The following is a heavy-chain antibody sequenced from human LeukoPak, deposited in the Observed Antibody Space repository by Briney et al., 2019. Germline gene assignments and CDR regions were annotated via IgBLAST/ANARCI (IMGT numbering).Heavy chain of an antibody. Sequence: GASVQVSCKAAGYTFTNHGVTWVRQAPGQGLDWMGWINPYNGDTNYAQSLQGRVTMTTDTSTSTAYMDLRSLRSDDTAVYYCARGTYRDIDVLDYWGQGTLVTVSS. J-gene: IGHJ4*02. CDR2: INPYNGDT. CDR3: ARGTYRDIDVLDY. D-gene: IGHD5-12*01. CDR1: GYTFTNHG. V-gene: IGHV1-18*01.